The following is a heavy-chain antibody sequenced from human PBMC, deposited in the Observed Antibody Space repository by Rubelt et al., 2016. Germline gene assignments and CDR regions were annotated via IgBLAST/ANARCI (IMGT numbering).Heavy chain of an antibody. V-gene: IGHV4-34*01. CDR2: INHSGST. CDR1: GGSFSGYY. J-gene: IGHJ3*02. Sequence: QVQLQQWGAGLLKPSETLSLTCAVYGGSFSGYYWSWIRQPPGKGLEGIGEINHSGSTNYKPSLKVRGPMSVDTSKNQLSLRLSSVTAADTAVYYCARWSTMIVVVEYDAFDIWGQGTMVTVSS. CDR3: ARWSTMIVVVEYDAFDI. D-gene: IGHD3-22*01.